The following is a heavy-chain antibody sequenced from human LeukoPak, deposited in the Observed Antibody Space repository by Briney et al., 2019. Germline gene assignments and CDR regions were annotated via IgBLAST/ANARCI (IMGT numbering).Heavy chain of an antibody. CDR3: ARGLLRDGYTYSYSFDY. J-gene: IGHJ4*02. Sequence: GGSLRLSCAASGFTVSSNYMNWVRQAPGKGLEWVSVVYMGGTTYYADSVKGRFTISRDITKNTIYLQMNNLRAEDTAVYYCARGLLRDGYTYSYSFDYWGQGTLVTVSS. V-gene: IGHV3-66*01. D-gene: IGHD5-18*01. CDR2: VYMGGTT. CDR1: GFTVSSNY.